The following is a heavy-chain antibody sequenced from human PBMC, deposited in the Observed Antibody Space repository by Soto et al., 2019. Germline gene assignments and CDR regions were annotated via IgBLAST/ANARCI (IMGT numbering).Heavy chain of an antibody. CDR1: GGSISSYF. D-gene: IGHD2-21*02. V-gene: IGHV4-59*01. CDR3: ARVGYCGGDCSFPDY. CDR2: IYYSGST. J-gene: IGHJ4*02. Sequence: SETLSLTCTVYGGSISSYFWSWIRQPPGKGLEWIGYIYYSGSTNYNPSLKSRVTISVDTSKNQLSLKLSSVTAADTAVYYCARVGYCGGDCSFPDYWGQGTLVTLS.